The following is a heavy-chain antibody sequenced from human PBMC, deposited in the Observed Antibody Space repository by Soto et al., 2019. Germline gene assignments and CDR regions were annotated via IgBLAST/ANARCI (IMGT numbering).Heavy chain of an antibody. J-gene: IGHJ4*02. Sequence: SETLSLTCTVSGGSISSYYWSWIRQPPGKGLEWIGYIYYSGSTNYNPSLKSRVTISVDTSKNQSSLKLSSVTAADTAVYYCASMGYHYGSGSYPLDYWGQGTLVTVSS. V-gene: IGHV4-59*01. CDR1: GGSISSYY. D-gene: IGHD3-10*01. CDR3: ASMGYHYGSGSYPLDY. CDR2: IYYSGST.